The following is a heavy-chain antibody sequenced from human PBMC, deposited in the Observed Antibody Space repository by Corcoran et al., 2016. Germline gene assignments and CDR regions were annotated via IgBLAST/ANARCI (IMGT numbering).Heavy chain of an antibody. V-gene: IGHV1-46*01. CDR3: ASRGGWPYYFDY. J-gene: IGHJ4*02. CDR1: GYTFTSYY. Sequence: QVQLVQSGAEVKKPGASVKVSCKASGYTFTSYYMHWVRQAPGQGLEWMGIINPSGGSTSYAQKFQGRVTMTRDTSTSTVYMELSSLRSEDTAVCYCASRGGWPYYFDYWGQGTLVTVSS. CDR2: INPSGGST. D-gene: IGHD6-19*01.